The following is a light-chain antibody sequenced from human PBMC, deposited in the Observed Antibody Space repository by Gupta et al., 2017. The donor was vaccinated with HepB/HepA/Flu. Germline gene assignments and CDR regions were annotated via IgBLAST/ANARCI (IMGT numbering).Light chain of an antibody. CDR3: QAWDSSGSYVT. Sequence: SHDFTQPPSVSVSPGQPASLNCSGAKLDDKFVSWYQQRPGPSPVWNIYQDKKRPSGIPGRFSGTNSENKATLTISGTQAMDEADYYCQAWDSSGSYVTFGGGTKLTVL. CDR1: KLDDKF. J-gene: IGLJ2*01. V-gene: IGLV3-1*01. CDR2: QDK.